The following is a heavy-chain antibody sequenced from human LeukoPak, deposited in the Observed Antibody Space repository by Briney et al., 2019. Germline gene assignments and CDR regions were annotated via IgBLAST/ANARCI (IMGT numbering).Heavy chain of an antibody. CDR3: AKHGFYSSGWYDY. Sequence: GGSLRLSCAASGFTFSTYAMTWVRQAPGKGLEWVSAISGSGGSTYYADSVKGRFTISRDNSKNTLYLQMNSLRAEDTAVYYCAKHGFYSSGWYDYWGQGTLVTVSS. J-gene: IGHJ4*02. CDR2: ISGSGGST. V-gene: IGHV3-23*01. D-gene: IGHD6-19*01. CDR1: GFTFSTYA.